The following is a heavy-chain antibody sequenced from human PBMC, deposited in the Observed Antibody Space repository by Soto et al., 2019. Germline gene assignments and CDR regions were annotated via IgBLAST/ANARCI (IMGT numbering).Heavy chain of an antibody. Sequence: GGSLRLSCAASGFTFNSYCMNWVPQAPGKGLEGISYISSSTSTTYHADSVKGRFTISRHNDNNSLYLQMNSLRAADTAVYYCARGGYYDFWSGYYPRPVDYWGQGTLVTVSS. CDR2: ISSSTSTT. V-gene: IGHV3-48*01. D-gene: IGHD3-3*01. CDR3: ARGGYYDFWSGYYPRPVDY. J-gene: IGHJ4*02. CDR1: GFTFNSYC.